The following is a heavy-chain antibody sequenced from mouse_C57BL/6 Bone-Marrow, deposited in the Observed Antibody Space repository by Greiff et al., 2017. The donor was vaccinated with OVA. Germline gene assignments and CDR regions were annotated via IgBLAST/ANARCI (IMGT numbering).Heavy chain of an antibody. CDR2: IDPENGDT. D-gene: IGHD2-1*01. V-gene: IGHV14-4*01. CDR3: TPYGNYLDY. J-gene: IGHJ2*01. Sequence: EVMLVESGAELVRPGASVKLSCTASGFNIKDDYMHWVKQRPEQGLEWIGWIDPENGDTEYASKFQGKATITADTSSNTAYLQLSSLTSEDTAVYYCTPYGNYLDYWGQGTTLTVSS. CDR1: GFNIKDDY.